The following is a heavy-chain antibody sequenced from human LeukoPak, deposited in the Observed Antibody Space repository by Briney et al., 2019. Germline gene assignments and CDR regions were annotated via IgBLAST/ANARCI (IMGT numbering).Heavy chain of an antibody. D-gene: IGHD3-10*01. CDR2: VSGSGNAT. CDR3: AKGYGSGTYYDDY. CDR1: GFIFRGHA. J-gene: IGHJ4*02. Sequence: GGSLRLSCAASGFIFRGHAMNWVRQAPGKGLEWVSTVSGSGNATYYADSVKGRFTISRDNSKNTLYLHMNSLRAEDTAVYYCAKGYGSGTYYDDYWGQGTLVTVSS. V-gene: IGHV3-23*01.